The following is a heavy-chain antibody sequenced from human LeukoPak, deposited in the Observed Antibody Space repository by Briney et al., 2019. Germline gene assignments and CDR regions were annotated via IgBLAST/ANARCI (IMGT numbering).Heavy chain of an antibody. CDR1: GGSISNYY. CDR2: FHHSGSS. V-gene: IGHV4-59*01. Sequence: ASETLSLTCAVSGGSISNYYWNWIRQSPGKGLEWIGHFHHSGSSTYNPSLKSRVTVSLDTSKTQVSLKLSSVTAADTAVYFCATAFNSGLDVWGQGTTVTVSS. J-gene: IGHJ6*02. CDR3: ATAFNSGLDV.